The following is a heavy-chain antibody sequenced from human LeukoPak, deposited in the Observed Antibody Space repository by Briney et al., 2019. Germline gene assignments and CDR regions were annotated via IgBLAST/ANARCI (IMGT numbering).Heavy chain of an antibody. CDR3: AREDVVLVDAVRYYYYGMDV. D-gene: IGHD2-8*01. CDR1: GYNFISYY. Sequence: ASVKVSFKGSGYNFISYYMHWVRQAPGQGLEWMGIINHSCGSTSYAQKFQDRVTMTRDTSTSTVYMELSSLKSEDTAVYYCAREDVVLVDAVRYYYYGMDVWGQGTTVTVSS. CDR2: INHSCGST. J-gene: IGHJ6*02. V-gene: IGHV1-46*01.